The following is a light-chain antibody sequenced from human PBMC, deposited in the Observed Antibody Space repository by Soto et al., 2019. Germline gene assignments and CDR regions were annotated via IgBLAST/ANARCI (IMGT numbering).Light chain of an antibody. CDR1: QSVSSN. Sequence: EIVMKQSQATLSVSPGERATLSCRASQSVSSNLAWYQQKPGQAPRLLIYGASTRATGIPARFSGSGSGTEFTLTFSSLQSEDFAVYYCQQYNNWPPGTFGQGTKVEIK. CDR2: GAS. J-gene: IGKJ1*01. V-gene: IGKV3-15*01. CDR3: QQYNNWPPGT.